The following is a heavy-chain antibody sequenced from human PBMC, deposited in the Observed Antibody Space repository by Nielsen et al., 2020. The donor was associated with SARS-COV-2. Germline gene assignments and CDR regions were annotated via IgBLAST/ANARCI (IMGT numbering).Heavy chain of an antibody. Sequence: SVKVSCKASGGTFSSYAISWVRQAPGQGLEWMGGIIPIFGTANYAQKFQGRVTITADESTSTAYMELSSLRSEDTAVYYCARVACPSIATDGYFDLWGRGTLVTVSS. D-gene: IGHD6-25*01. CDR1: GGTFSSYA. CDR2: IIPIFGTA. V-gene: IGHV1-69*13. CDR3: ARVACPSIATDGYFDL. J-gene: IGHJ2*01.